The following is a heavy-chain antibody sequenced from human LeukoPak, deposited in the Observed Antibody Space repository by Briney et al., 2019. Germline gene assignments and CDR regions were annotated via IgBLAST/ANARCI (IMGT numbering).Heavy chain of an antibody. V-gene: IGHV4-39*01. D-gene: IGHD6-19*01. CDR3: ARHGSGWPFDY. CDR1: GGSISRSSYY. J-gene: IGHJ4*02. Sequence: PSGTLSLTCTVSGGSISRSSYYWGWIRQPPGKGLEWIGSIYYSGSTYYNPFLKSRVTISVDTSKNQSSLKLSSVTAADTAVYYCARHGSGWPFDYWGQGTLVTVSS. CDR2: IYYSGST.